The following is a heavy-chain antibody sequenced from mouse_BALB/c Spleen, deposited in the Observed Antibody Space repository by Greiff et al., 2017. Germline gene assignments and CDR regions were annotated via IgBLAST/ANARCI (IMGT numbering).Heavy chain of an antibody. CDR2: ILPGSGST. Sequence: VKLQESGAELMKPGASVKISCKATGYTFSSYWIEWVKQRPGHGLEWIGEILPGSGSTNYNEKFKGKATFTADTSSNTAYMQLSSLTSEDSAVYYCARRNYGSTSWFAYWGQGTLVTVSA. CDR1: GYTFSSYW. V-gene: IGHV1-9*01. J-gene: IGHJ3*01. D-gene: IGHD1-1*01. CDR3: ARRNYGSTSWFAY.